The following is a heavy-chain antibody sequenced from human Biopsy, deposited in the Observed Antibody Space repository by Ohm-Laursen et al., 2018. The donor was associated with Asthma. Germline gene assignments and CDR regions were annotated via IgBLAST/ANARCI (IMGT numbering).Heavy chain of an antibody. CDR2: ISYDGNHK. Sequence: SLRLSCAAPGFMYRSFGMHWVRQAPGKGLEWVAVISYDGNHKFYEDSVKGRFTISRDNSKNTLYLQMNSLRTEDTAVYYCAKRRGYSGHDNDYWGQGTLVIVSS. D-gene: IGHD5-12*01. V-gene: IGHV3-30*18. J-gene: IGHJ4*02. CDR1: GFMYRSFG. CDR3: AKRRGYSGHDNDY.